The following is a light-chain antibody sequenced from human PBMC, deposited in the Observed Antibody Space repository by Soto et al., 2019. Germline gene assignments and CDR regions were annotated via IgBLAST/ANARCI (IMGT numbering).Light chain of an antibody. Sequence: EIVLTQSPATLSLSPGESATLSCRASQSVSRNLAWYQQKPGQAPRLLIYGASNRATGIPARFSGSGSGTDFTLTISSLEPEDFAVYYCQQRGNWPRVTFGPGTKVDIK. CDR2: GAS. V-gene: IGKV3-11*01. J-gene: IGKJ3*01. CDR1: QSVSRN. CDR3: QQRGNWPRVT.